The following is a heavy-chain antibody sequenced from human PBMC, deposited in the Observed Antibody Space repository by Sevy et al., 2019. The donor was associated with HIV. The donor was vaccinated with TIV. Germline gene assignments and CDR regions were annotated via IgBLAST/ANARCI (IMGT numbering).Heavy chain of an antibody. CDR3: ARGIGDYYGSGSYYRPKWFDP. CDR2: IYYSGST. CDR1: GGSISSSSYY. Sequence: SKTLSLTCTVSGGSISSSSYYWGWIRQPPGKGLEWIGSIYYSGSTYYNPSLKSRVTISVDTSKNQFSLKQSSVTAADTAVYYCARGIGDYYGSGSYYRPKWFDPWGQGTLVTVSS. D-gene: IGHD3-10*01. V-gene: IGHV4-39*01. J-gene: IGHJ5*02.